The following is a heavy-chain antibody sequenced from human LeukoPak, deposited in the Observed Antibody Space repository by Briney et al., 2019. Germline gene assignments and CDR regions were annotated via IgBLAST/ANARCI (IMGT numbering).Heavy chain of an antibody. Sequence: ASVKVSCKASGYTFTSYYMHWVRQAPGQGLEWTGIINPSGGSTISAQKFQGRVSMTRDTSTSTDYMELSSLRSEDTAVYYCAREGSWGTDAFDIWGQGTMVTVSS. CDR3: AREGSWGTDAFDI. D-gene: IGHD3-10*01. J-gene: IGHJ3*02. CDR1: GYTFTSYY. V-gene: IGHV1-46*01. CDR2: INPSGGST.